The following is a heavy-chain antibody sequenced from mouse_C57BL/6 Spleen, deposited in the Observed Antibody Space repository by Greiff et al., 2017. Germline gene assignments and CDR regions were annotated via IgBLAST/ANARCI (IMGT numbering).Heavy chain of an antibody. CDR2: IWPGGGT. V-gene: IGHV2-9-1*01. D-gene: IGHD1-1*01. CDR3: AREGYYYGSYYFDD. CDR1: GFSLTSYA. J-gene: IGHJ2*01. Sequence: QVQLQESGPGLVAPSQSLSITCTASGFSLTSYAISWVRQPPGKGLEWLGVIWPGGGTNYNSALNSRLSISKDNSKSQVSLKMHSLQTDDTARYYCAREGYYYGSYYFDDWGQGTTLTVSS.